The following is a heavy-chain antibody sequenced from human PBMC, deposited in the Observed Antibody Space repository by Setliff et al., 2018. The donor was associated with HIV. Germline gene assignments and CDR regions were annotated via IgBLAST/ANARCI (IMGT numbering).Heavy chain of an antibody. CDR3: ARVGGDYVDIYYGMDV. V-gene: IGHV4-4*02. D-gene: IGHD4-17*01. CDR1: GGSISSSNW. J-gene: IGHJ6*02. Sequence: PSETLSLTCAVSGGSISSSNWWSWVRQPPGKGLEWIGEIYHSGSTNYNPSLKSRVTISVDKSKNQFSLKLSSVTAADTAVYYCARVGGDYVDIYYGMDVWGQGTTVTVSS. CDR2: IYHSGST.